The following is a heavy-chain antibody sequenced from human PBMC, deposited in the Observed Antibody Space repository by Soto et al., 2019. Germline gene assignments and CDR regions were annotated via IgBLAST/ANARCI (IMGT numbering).Heavy chain of an antibody. D-gene: IGHD3-10*01. CDR2: IYYTGST. Sequence: QVQLQESGPGLVKPSETLSLTCSVSGGSISSNYWSWIRQPPGTGLEWIGYIYYTGSTYYNPSLKRRVTTSGATSKNQASLKLNSVTAADTAVYYCARGRIPLVRGVIEAPFDYWGQGTLVTVSS. J-gene: IGHJ4*02. CDR1: GGSISSNY. V-gene: IGHV4-59*01. CDR3: ARGRIPLVRGVIEAPFDY.